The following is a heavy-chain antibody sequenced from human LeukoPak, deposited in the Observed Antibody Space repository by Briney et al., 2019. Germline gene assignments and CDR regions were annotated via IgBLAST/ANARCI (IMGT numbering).Heavy chain of an antibody. Sequence: SETLSLTCSVSGDSISSSSYYWAWIRQPPGKGLEWIGTIYYSGITYQNPSLKSRVTISVDTSKNQFSLKLSSVTAADTAVYYCARVRREAGTAVMDVWGQGTTVTVSS. CDR1: GDSISSSSYY. CDR2: IYYSGIT. V-gene: IGHV4-39*07. J-gene: IGHJ6*02. CDR3: ARVRREAGTAVMDV. D-gene: IGHD2-21*02.